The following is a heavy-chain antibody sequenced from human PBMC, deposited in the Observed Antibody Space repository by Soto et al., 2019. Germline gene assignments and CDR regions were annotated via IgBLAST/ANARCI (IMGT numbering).Heavy chain of an antibody. J-gene: IGHJ4*02. V-gene: IGHV1-3*01. CDR2: INAGNGNT. CDR3: ARSIVVVTAADY. D-gene: IGHD2-21*02. Sequence: GVSVKVSCKASGYTFTSYGISWVRQAKGQRLEWMGWINAGNGNTKYSQRFQGRVTITRDTPASTAYMELSSLRSEDTALYYCARSIVVVTAADYWGQGTLVTVSS. CDR1: GYTFTSYG.